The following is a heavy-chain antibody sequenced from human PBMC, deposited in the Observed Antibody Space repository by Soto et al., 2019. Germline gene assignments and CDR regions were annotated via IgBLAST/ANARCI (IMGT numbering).Heavy chain of an antibody. D-gene: IGHD5-18*01. CDR1: GGSFSSNP. Sequence: QVQLVQSGSEVKKPGSSVKVSCKASGGSFSSNPISWVRQAPGQGLEWMAGIIPIFATVHYAQKFQGRVTITADESTSTAYRELTSLRSEDTAVDFCARGGRGYSSAPRYYCDCWGQGTLDTVSS. V-gene: IGHV1-69*01. J-gene: IGHJ4*02. CDR3: ARGGRGYSSAPRYYCDC. CDR2: IIPIFATV.